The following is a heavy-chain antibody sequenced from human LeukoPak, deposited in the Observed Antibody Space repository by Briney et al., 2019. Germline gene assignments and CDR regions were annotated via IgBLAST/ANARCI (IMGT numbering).Heavy chain of an antibody. J-gene: IGHJ4*02. V-gene: IGHV3-15*01. D-gene: IGHD3-10*01. Sequence: GGSLRHSCAASGFTFSNAWMSWVRQAPGKGLEWVGRIKSKTDGGTTDYAAPVKGRFTISRDDSKNTLYLQMNSLKTEDTAVYYCTTLAGTSLWFGELYYYFDYWGQGTLVTVSS. CDR1: GFTFSNAW. CDR2: IKSKTDGGTT. CDR3: TTLAGTSLWFGELYYYFDY.